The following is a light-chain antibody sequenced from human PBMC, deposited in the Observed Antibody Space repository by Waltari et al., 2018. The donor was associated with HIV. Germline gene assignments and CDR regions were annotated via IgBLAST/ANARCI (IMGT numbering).Light chain of an antibody. CDR3: QQYNSDFYT. CDR2: KAS. V-gene: IGKV1-5*03. CDR1: QNVDSW. J-gene: IGKJ2*01. Sequence: IQMTQSPSILSASVGDRVTITCRASQNVDSWLVWYQQRPGRAPKLLIYKASTLEYGVPARFSGSGSGTDFSLTINGLHPDDFATYFCQQYNSDFYTFGQGTRLDLK.